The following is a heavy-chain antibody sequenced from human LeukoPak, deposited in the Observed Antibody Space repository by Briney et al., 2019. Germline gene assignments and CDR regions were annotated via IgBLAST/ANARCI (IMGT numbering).Heavy chain of an antibody. J-gene: IGHJ4*02. Sequence: SETLSLTCAVYGGSFSGYYWSWIRQPPGKGLEWIGEINHSGSTKYNPPLKSRVTISVDTSKNQFSLKLSSVTAADTAVYYCARGLAVAGTNLDYWGQGTLVTVSS. D-gene: IGHD6-19*01. CDR2: INHSGST. CDR1: GGSFSGYY. CDR3: ARGLAVAGTNLDY. V-gene: IGHV4-34*01.